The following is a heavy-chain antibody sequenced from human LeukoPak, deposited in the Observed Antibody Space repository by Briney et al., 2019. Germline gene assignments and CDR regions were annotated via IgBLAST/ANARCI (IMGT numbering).Heavy chain of an antibody. J-gene: IGHJ4*02. D-gene: IGHD4-17*01. V-gene: IGHV1-69*01. CDR3: ARTTVTTESGFGY. Sequence: ASVKVSCKASGGTFSSYAISWVRQAPGQGLEWMGGIIPIFGTANHAQKFQGRVTITADESTSTAYMELSSLRSEDTAVYYCARTTVTTESGFGYWGQGTLVTVSS. CDR1: GGTFSSYA. CDR2: IIPIFGTA.